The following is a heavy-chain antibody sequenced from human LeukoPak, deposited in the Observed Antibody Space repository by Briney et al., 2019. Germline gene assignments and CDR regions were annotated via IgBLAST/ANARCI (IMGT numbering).Heavy chain of an antibody. CDR1: GYPFTSYD. CDR3: ARAIRADRRGSWFDP. J-gene: IGHJ5*02. D-gene: IGHD6-6*01. CDR2: MNPNSGNT. Sequence: ASVKVSCKASGYPFTSYDINWVRQATGQGLEWMGWMNPNSGNTGYAQRFQGRVTFSRNTSITTAYMELSSLRSEDTAVYYCARAIRADRRGSWFDPWGQGTLVTVSS. V-gene: IGHV1-8*03.